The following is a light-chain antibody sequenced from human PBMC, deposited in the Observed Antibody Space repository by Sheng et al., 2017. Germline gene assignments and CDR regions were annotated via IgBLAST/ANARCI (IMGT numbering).Light chain of an antibody. CDR3: QQYDKWPLP. V-gene: IGKV3-15*01. CDR2: GAS. J-gene: IGKJ4*01. CDR1: QNVFSN. Sequence: ETVMTQSPATLSVSPGERATLSCRASQNVFSNLAWYQQKPGQAPRLLIYGASTRATGIPARFSGSGSGTDFTLTISSLQSEDFAVYYCQQYDKWPLPFGGGTKVEIK.